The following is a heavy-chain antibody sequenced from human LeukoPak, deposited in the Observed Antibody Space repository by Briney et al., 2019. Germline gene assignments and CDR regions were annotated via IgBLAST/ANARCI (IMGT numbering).Heavy chain of an antibody. CDR1: GGSISSSSYY. J-gene: IGHJ4*02. CDR2: IYYSGST. CDR3: ARQLRVLVSDY. Sequence: SETLSLTCTVSGGSISSSSYYWGWIRQPPGKGLEWIGSIYYSGSTYYNPSLKSRVTISVDTSKNQFSLKLSSVTAADTAVYYCARQLRVLVSDYWGQGTLVTVSS. D-gene: IGHD3-9*01. V-gene: IGHV4-39*01.